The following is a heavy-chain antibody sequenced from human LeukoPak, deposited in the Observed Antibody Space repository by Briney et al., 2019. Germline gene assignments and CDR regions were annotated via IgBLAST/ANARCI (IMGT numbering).Heavy chain of an antibody. Sequence: GASVKVSCKASGYTFSSYGIAWVRQAPGQGLEWMGWISGDNGNTNYAQKLQGRVSMTTDTSTTTAYMELRGLTSDDTALYYCARSSLGTITAGPFDYWGQGTLVTVSS. D-gene: IGHD5-12*01. CDR2: ISGDNGNT. CDR3: ARSSLGTITAGPFDY. CDR1: GYTFSSYG. J-gene: IGHJ4*02. V-gene: IGHV1-18*01.